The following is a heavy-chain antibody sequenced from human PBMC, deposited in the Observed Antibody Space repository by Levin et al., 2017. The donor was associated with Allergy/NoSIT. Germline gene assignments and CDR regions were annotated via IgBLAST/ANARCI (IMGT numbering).Heavy chain of an antibody. V-gene: IGHV5-51*01. D-gene: IGHD3-9*01. J-gene: IGHJ3*02. CDR1: GYSFITYW. CDR2: IYPGDSDT. CDR3: ARQTGYYPDAFDM. Sequence: GESLKISCKGSGYSFITYWIGWVRQRPGKGLEWMGIIYPGDSDTRYNPSFEGQVAISADKSINTAYLQWSRLEASDTAMYYCARQTGYYPDAFDMWAQGTMVIVSS.